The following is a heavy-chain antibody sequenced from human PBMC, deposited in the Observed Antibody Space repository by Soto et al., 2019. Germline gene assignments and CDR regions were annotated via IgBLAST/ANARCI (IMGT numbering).Heavy chain of an antibody. Sequence: ASVKVSCKAPGYTFTSYDINWVRQATGQGLEWMGWMNPNSGNTGYTQKFQGRVTMTRNTSISTAYMELSSLRSEDTAVYYCARGGDSSSWYFGYYYYGKDVWGQGTTVTVSS. V-gene: IGHV1-8*01. CDR3: ARGGDSSSWYFGYYYYGKDV. D-gene: IGHD6-13*01. CDR2: MNPNSGNT. CDR1: GYTFTSYD. J-gene: IGHJ6*02.